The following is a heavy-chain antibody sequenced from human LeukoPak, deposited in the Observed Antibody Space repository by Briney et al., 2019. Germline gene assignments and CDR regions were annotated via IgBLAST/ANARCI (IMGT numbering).Heavy chain of an antibody. CDR2: ISGSGGST. Sequence: GGSLRLSCAASGFTFSSFAMSWVRQAPGKGLEWVSTISGSGGSTNYADSVKGRFTFSRDNSRNTLYLQMNSLRAEDTAVYYCAKDLPDYGDYIEGYWGQGTLVTVSS. J-gene: IGHJ4*02. V-gene: IGHV3-23*01. CDR3: AKDLPDYGDYIEGY. CDR1: GFTFSSFA. D-gene: IGHD4-17*01.